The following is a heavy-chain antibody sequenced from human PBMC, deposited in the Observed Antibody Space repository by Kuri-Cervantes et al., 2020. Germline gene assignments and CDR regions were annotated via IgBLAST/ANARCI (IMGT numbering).Heavy chain of an antibody. CDR1: GYTFTGYY. J-gene: IGHJ6*02. Sequence: ASVKVSCKASGYTFTGYYMHWVRQAPGQGLEWMGWINPNSGGTNYAQKFQGWVTMTRDTSISTAYMELSSLRSEDTAVYYCARIHYYYYGMDVWGQGTTVTVSS. CDR2: INPNSGGT. CDR3: ARIHYYYYGMDV. V-gene: IGHV1-2*04.